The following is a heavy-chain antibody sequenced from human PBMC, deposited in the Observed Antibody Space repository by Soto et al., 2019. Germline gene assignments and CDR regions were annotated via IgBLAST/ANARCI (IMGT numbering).Heavy chain of an antibody. CDR3: AKEEGGGYCSSTSCPSVGY. CDR2: ISGSGGST. Sequence: GGSLRLSCAASGFTFSSYAMSWVRQAPGKGLEWVSAISGSGGSTYYADSVKGRFTISRDNSKNTLYLQMNSLRAEDTAVYYCAKEEGGGYCSSTSCPSVGYWGQGTLVTVSS. CDR1: GFTFSSYA. J-gene: IGHJ4*02. D-gene: IGHD2-2*01. V-gene: IGHV3-23*01.